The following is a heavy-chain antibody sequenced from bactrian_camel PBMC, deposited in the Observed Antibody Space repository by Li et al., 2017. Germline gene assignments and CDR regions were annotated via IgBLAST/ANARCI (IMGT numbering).Heavy chain of an antibody. V-gene: IGHV3S55*01. D-gene: IGHD3*01. CDR2: ISGDAST. J-gene: IGHJ4*01. Sequence: QLVESGGGSVQTGGSLRPSCKPSFAILDGFDMMWYRQTPGNECELVASISGDASTYYDDAVKGRFTISHDTAKNSIDLQVTSLKPDDTAMYYCAATGQMLKVAGCRTQGTQVTVS. CDR1: FAILDGFD.